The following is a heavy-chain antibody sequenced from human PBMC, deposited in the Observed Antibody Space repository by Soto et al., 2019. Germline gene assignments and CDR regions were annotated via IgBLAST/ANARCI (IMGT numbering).Heavy chain of an antibody. CDR3: ARDHPHSYGVYYFDY. CDR1: GGSLSSYY. J-gene: IGHJ4*02. D-gene: IGHD5-18*01. V-gene: IGHV4-59*01. Sequence: SETLSLTCTVSGGSLSSYYWTWIRQPPGKGLEWIGYIYYSGNTNYNPSLKSRVTISLDTSKNQFSLKLGSVTAADTAVYYCARDHPHSYGVYYFDYWGQGTPVTVSS. CDR2: IYYSGNT.